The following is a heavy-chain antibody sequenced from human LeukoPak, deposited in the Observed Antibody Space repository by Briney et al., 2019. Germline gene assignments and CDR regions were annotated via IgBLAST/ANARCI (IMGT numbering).Heavy chain of an antibody. Sequence: SVKVSCKASGGTFSSYAISSVRQAPGQGLEWMGGIIPIFGTANYAQKFQGRVTITADESTSTAYMELSSLRSEDTAVYYCAYGDPFHYYGMDVWGKGTTVTVSS. D-gene: IGHD4-17*01. J-gene: IGHJ6*04. CDR1: GGTFSSYA. CDR3: AYGDPFHYYGMDV. CDR2: IIPIFGTA. V-gene: IGHV1-69*13.